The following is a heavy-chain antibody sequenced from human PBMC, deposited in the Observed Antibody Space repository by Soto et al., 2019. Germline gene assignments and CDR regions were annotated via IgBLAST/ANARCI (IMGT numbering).Heavy chain of an antibody. Sequence: QVQLVQSGAEVKKPGASVKVSCKASGYTFTSYYMHWVRQAPGQGLEWMGIINPSGGSTSYAQKFEGLVSMNRDTSSSRGDMQLSSLRSEDTAVYYCARVYCSGGGCYAVDYWGQGTLVTVSS. CDR1: GYTFTSYY. V-gene: IGHV1-46*01. CDR3: ARVYCSGGGCYAVDY. D-gene: IGHD2-15*01. J-gene: IGHJ4*02. CDR2: INPSGGST.